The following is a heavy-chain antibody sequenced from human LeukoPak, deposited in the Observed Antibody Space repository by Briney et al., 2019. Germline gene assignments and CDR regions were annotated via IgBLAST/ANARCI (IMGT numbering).Heavy chain of an antibody. J-gene: IGHJ2*01. CDR1: GGSFSGYY. D-gene: IGHD2-2*01. Sequence: PSETLSLTCAVYGGSFSGYYWSWIRQPPGKGLEWIGEINHSGSTNYNPSLKSRVTISVDTSKNQFSLKLSSVTAADTAAYYCARVRRYCSSTSCYPARGFDLWGRGTLVTVSS. V-gene: IGHV4-34*01. CDR3: ARVRRYCSSTSCYPARGFDL. CDR2: INHSGST.